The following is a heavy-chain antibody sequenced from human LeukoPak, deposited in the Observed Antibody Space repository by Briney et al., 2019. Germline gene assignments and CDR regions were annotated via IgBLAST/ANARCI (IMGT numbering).Heavy chain of an antibody. CDR3: ARGSATAMDGSVDY. D-gene: IGHD5-18*01. J-gene: IGHJ4*02. V-gene: IGHV3-23*01. CDR2: ISGNGAIT. Sequence: GGSLRLSCVASGFTFDSYALSWVRQAPGKGLEWLAAISGNGAITFYADSVRGRFSISRDNSKDTLYLQMNSLRAEDTAVYYCARGSATAMDGSVDYWGQGTLVTVSS. CDR1: GFTFDSYA.